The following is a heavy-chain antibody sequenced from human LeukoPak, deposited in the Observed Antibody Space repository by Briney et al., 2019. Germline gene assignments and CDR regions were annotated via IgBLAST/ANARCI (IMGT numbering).Heavy chain of an antibody. CDR3: ARDLYSYGL. CDR2: IYYSGST. V-gene: IGHV4-59*12. J-gene: IGHJ4*02. CDR1: GGSISSYY. D-gene: IGHD5-18*01. Sequence: PSETLSLTCTVSGGSISSYYWSWIRQPPGKGLEWIGYIYYSGSTNYNPSLKSRVTISVDASKNQFSLKLSSVTAADTAVYYCARDLYSYGLWGQGTLVTVSS.